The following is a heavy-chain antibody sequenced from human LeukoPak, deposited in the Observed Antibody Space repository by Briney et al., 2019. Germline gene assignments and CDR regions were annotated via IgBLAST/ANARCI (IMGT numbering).Heavy chain of an antibody. Sequence: GGSLRLSCAASGSTFSSYAMHWVRQAPGKGLEWVAVISYDGSNKYYADSVKGRFTISRDNAKKSLYLQMDSLRAEDTAVYYCARDGGDYGSGSYYAYWGQGTLVTVSS. CDR2: ISYDGSNK. J-gene: IGHJ4*02. CDR1: GSTFSSYA. D-gene: IGHD3-10*01. V-gene: IGHV3-30*04. CDR3: ARDGGDYGSGSYYAY.